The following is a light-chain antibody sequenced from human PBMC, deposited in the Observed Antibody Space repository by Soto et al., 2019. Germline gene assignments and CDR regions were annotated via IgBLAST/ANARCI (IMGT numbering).Light chain of an antibody. Sequence: ENVLTQSPGTLSLSPGERATLSCRASQTVSTKYVAWYQQKPGQAPRLLIYGTSSRATCIPDRFSGSGSGTDFMLTISRLDPEDFAVYYCQQYGTSPGVTFGPGTKLDIK. CDR3: QQYGTSPGVT. J-gene: IGKJ3*01. CDR1: QTVSTKY. CDR2: GTS. V-gene: IGKV3-20*01.